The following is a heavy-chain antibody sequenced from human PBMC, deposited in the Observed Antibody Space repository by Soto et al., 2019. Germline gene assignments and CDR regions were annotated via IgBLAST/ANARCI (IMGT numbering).Heavy chain of an antibody. J-gene: IGHJ6*02. V-gene: IGHV3-30-3*01. CDR3: ARPGGSTVYFRYGMDV. CDR2: ISYDGSNK. CDR1: GFTFSSYA. Sequence: QVQLVESGGGVVQPGRSLRLSCAASGFTFSSYAMHWVRQAPGKGLEWVAVISYDGSNKYYADSVKGRFTISRDNSKNTLYLHMNSLRAEDTAVYYCARPGGSTVYFRYGMDVWGQGTTVTVSS. D-gene: IGHD4-17*01.